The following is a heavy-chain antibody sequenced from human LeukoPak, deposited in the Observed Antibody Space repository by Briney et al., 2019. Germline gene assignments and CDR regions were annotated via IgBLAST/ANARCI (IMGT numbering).Heavy chain of an antibody. CDR3: VRRLGYCSSTGCYGWNAFDI. D-gene: IGHD2-2*01. CDR1: GGSISSYY. CDR2: IYYSGST. J-gene: IGHJ3*02. V-gene: IGHV4-59*08. Sequence: SETLSLTCTVSGGSISSYYWSWIRQPPGKGLEWIGYIYYSGSTNYNPSLKSRVTISVDTSKNQFSLKLSSVTAADTAVYYCVRRLGYCSSTGCYGWNAFDIWGQGTMVTVSS.